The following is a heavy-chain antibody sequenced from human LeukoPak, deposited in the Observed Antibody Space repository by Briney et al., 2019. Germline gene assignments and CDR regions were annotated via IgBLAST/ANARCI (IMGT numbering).Heavy chain of an antibody. J-gene: IGHJ3*02. CDR3: ARSSPHCSSTSCYNDAFDI. V-gene: IGHV3-21*01. Sequence: GGSLRLSCAASGFTFSIYSLTWVRQAPGKGLEWVSSISSSSSYIYYADSVKGRFTISRDNANNSLYLQMNSLRAEDTAVYYCARSSPHCSSTSCYNDAFDIWGQGTMVTVSS. CDR1: GFTFSIYS. CDR2: ISSSSSYI. D-gene: IGHD2-2*02.